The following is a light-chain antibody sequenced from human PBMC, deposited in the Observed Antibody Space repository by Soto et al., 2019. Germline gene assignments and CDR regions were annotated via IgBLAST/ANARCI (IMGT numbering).Light chain of an antibody. J-gene: IGKJ4*01. CDR1: QSINRH. CDR3: QQRSNWPPVT. V-gene: IGKV3-11*01. CDR2: DAS. Sequence: EIVLTQSPATLSLSPGERATLSCRASQSINRHLAWYRQKPGQAPRLLIYDASNRATGIPARFSGSGSGTDFTRTSSSLEPEDVGVYYCQQRSNWPPVTFGGGTKVEIK.